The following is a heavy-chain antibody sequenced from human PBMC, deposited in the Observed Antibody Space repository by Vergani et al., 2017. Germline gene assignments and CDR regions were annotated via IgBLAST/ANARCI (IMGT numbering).Heavy chain of an antibody. J-gene: IGHJ4*02. D-gene: IGHD3-22*01. V-gene: IGHV3-30*18. CDR1: GLMFNNYG. CDR2: ISSDGSNK. CDR3: VNGYYYDQSGLASFDY. Sequence: QVQLVESGGGVVQPGRSLRLSCETSGLMFNNYGLHWVRQAPGKGLEWVAVISSDGSNKHYADSVKGRFTISRDNSQNTLYLQMDSLTAEDTAIYFCVNGYYYDQSGLASFDYWGQGTLVTVSS.